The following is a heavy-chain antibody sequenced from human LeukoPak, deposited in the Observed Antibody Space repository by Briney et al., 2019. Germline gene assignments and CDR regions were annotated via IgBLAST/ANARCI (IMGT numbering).Heavy chain of an antibody. CDR1: GFTFGDYA. Sequence: GGSLRLSCTASGFTFGDYAMSWVRQAPGKGREGVGFIRSKAYGGTTEYAASVKGRFTISRDDSKSIAYLQMNSLKTEDTAVYYCTRRQGDLEAFDYWGQGTLVTVSS. CDR3: TRRQGDLEAFDY. D-gene: IGHD2-21*02. CDR2: IRSKAYGGTT. V-gene: IGHV3-49*04. J-gene: IGHJ4*02.